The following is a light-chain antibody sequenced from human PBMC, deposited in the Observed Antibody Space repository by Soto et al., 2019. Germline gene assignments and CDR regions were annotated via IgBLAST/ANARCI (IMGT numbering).Light chain of an antibody. CDR2: AAS. V-gene: IGKV1-39*01. CDR1: QSISSN. J-gene: IGKJ1*01. CDR3: QQSHSIPWT. Sequence: DIQMTQSPSSLSASVGDRVTITCRASQSISSNLNWYQQKPGKAPKLLIYAASNLQSGVPSTFSGSGSGTDFTLTISSLQPEDFATYYCQQSHSIPWTVGQGTKV.